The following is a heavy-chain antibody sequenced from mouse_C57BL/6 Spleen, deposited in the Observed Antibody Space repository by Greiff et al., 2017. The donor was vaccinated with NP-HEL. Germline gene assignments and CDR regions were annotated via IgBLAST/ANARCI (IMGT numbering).Heavy chain of an antibody. J-gene: IGHJ4*01. CDR2: IRNKANGYTT. D-gene: IGHD2-5*01. CDR1: GFTFTDYY. Sequence: DVMLVESGGGLVQPGGSLSLSCAASGFTFTDYYMSWVRQPPGKALEWLGFIRNKANGYTTEYSASVKGRFTISRDNSQSILYLQMNALRAEDSATYYCARDLPTYYSKGLLAMDYWGQGTSVTVSS. CDR3: ARDLPTYYSKGLLAMDY. V-gene: IGHV7-3*01.